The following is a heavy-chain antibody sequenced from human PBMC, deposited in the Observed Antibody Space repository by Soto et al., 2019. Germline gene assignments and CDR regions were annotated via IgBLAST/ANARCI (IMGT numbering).Heavy chain of an antibody. J-gene: IGHJ3*01. Sequence: QIQVVQSGPEVKQPGTSVKVSCKTSGFTFSNSAVQWVRQARGQRLEWMAWIVVGSGNTNYAQKFRERVTITRDMSTSTTHMEVSSLTSEDTAVYYCAAELYSGGSCCSFDFWGQGTMVTVSS. D-gene: IGHD2-15*01. V-gene: IGHV1-58*01. CDR2: IVVGSGNT. CDR1: GFTFSNSA. CDR3: AAELYSGGSCCSFDF.